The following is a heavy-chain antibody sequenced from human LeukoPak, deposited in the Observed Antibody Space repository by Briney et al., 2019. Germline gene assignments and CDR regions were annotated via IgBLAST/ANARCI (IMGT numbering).Heavy chain of an antibody. CDR3: ARGRGYYDSLNAFDI. Sequence: PGGSLRLSCAASGFTFSSYSMNWVRQAPGKGLEWVSSISSSSSYIYYADSVKGRFTISRDNAKNSLYLQMNSLRAEDTAVYYCARGRGYYDSLNAFDIWGQGTMVTVSS. CDR2: ISSSSSYI. J-gene: IGHJ3*02. V-gene: IGHV3-21*01. D-gene: IGHD3-22*01. CDR1: GFTFSSYS.